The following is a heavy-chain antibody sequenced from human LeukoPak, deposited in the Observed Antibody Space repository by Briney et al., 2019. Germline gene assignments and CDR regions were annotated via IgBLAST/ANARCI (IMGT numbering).Heavy chain of an antibody. CDR3: AKSLHCDY. J-gene: IGHJ4*02. CDR2: IGGSGYNT. CDR1: GFTFSTYW. Sequence: GGSLRLSCAASGFTFSTYWMSWVRQAPGKGLEWVSAIGGSGYNTYYADSVKGRFTISRDNSKNTLYLQMNSLRGEDTAVYYCAKSLHCDYWGQGTLVTVSS. V-gene: IGHV3-23*01.